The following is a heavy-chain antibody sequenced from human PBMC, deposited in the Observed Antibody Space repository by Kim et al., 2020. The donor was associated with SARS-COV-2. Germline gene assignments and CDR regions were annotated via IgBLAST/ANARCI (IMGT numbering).Heavy chain of an antibody. V-gene: IGHV3-48*04. J-gene: IGHJ6*02. Sequence: SSTIYYADAGKGRFTSSRDNAKNSLYLQMNSLRAEDTAVYYCARMTPGMDVWGQGTTVTVSS. CDR3: ARMTPGMDV. CDR2: SSTI.